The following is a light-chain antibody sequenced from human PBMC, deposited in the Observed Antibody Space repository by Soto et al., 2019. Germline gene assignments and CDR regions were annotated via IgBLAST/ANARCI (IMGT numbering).Light chain of an antibody. CDR3: QQANSFPIT. J-gene: IGKJ5*01. CDR1: QDIRSW. CDR2: SAS. V-gene: IGKV1-12*01. Sequence: DIQMTQSPSSVSASVGDRVTITCRASQDIRSWLVWYQQKPGKAPRLLIYSASTLQSGVPSRFGGSGSGTEFTLTISSLQPEDFATYYCQQANSFPITFGQGSRLEIK.